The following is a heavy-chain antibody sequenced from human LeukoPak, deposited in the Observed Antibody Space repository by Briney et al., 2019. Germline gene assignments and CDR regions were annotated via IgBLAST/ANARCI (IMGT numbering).Heavy chain of an antibody. Sequence: GGSLRLSCAASGFTFNNYGMHWVRQAPGKRLEWVAVISYDGRNKHYPDSVKGRFTISRDISTDTLWLQMDSLRTEDTAVYYCAKGPLRGTAAAIDYWGQGTLVTVSS. CDR3: AKGPLRGTAAAIDY. CDR1: GFTFNNYG. CDR2: ISYDGRNK. D-gene: IGHD2-2*01. J-gene: IGHJ4*02. V-gene: IGHV3-30*18.